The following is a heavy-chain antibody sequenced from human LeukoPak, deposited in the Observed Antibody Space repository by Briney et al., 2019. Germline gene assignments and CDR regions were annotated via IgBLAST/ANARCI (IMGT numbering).Heavy chain of an antibody. Sequence: ASVKVSCKASGYTFTSYYMHWVRQAPGQGLEWMGIINPSGGSTSYAQKFQGRVTMTRDTSTSTVYMELSSLRSDDTAVYYCARDSGETGFWSGSYFDYWGQGTLVTVSS. CDR1: GYTFTSYY. V-gene: IGHV1-46*01. J-gene: IGHJ4*02. D-gene: IGHD3-3*01. CDR2: INPSGGST. CDR3: ARDSGETGFWSGSYFDY.